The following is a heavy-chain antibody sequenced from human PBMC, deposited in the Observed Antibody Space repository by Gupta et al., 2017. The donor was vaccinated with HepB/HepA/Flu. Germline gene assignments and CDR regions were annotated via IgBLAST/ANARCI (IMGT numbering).Heavy chain of an antibody. V-gene: IGHV1-2*02. D-gene: IGHD2-2*01. Sequence: QVQLVQSGAEVKKPGASVKVSCKASGYTFTDYYMHWVRQAPGQGLEWMGWINPNSGGTNYAQKFQGRVTMTRVTSISTAYLELSRLTSDDTAVYYCARTLRGYVIIPPAPREFDPWGQGTLVAVSS. CDR3: ARTLRGYVIIPPAPREFDP. CDR1: GYTFTDYY. J-gene: IGHJ5*02. CDR2: INPNSGGT.